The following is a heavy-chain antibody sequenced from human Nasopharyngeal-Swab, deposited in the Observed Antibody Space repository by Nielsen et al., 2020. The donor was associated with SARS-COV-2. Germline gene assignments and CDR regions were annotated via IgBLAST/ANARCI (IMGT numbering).Heavy chain of an antibody. J-gene: IGHJ4*02. CDR1: GRSLDNYY. V-gene: IGHV4-59*01. CDR2: IFYSGST. CDR3: TRSQFWSGSGY. Sequence: SETLSLTCSVFGRSLDNYYWTWIRQAPGKGLEWIGYIFYSGSTNYNPSLKSRVTISVDMSKNQFSLKLRSVTAADTAVYYCTRSQFWSGSGYWGQGTLVTVSS. D-gene: IGHD3-3*01.